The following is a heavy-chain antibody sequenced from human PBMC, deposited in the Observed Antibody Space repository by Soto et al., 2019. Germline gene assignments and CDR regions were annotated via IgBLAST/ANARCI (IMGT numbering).Heavy chain of an antibody. Sequence: GGSLRLSCAASGFTFSSYAMSWVRQAPGKGLEWVSAISGSGGSTYYADSVKGRFTISRDNSKSTLYLQMNSLRAEDTAVYYCAKGPKDYYDSSANLGPFDYWGQGTLVTVSS. D-gene: IGHD3-22*01. CDR3: AKGPKDYYDSSANLGPFDY. V-gene: IGHV3-23*01. CDR2: ISGSGGST. CDR1: GFTFSSYA. J-gene: IGHJ4*02.